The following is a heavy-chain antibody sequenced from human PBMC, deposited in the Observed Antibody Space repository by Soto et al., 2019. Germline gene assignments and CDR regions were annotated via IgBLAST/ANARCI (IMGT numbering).Heavy chain of an antibody. Sequence: LRLSCAASGFTVSSTYMSWVRQAPGKGLEWVSVIYSGGSTYYADSVKGRFTISRDNSKNTLYLQMNSLRAEDTAVYYCAREGSDYYDSSGSLFWGQGTLVTVSS. D-gene: IGHD3-22*01. CDR3: AREGSDYYDSSGSLF. J-gene: IGHJ4*02. V-gene: IGHV3-66*01. CDR1: GFTVSSTY. CDR2: IYSGGST.